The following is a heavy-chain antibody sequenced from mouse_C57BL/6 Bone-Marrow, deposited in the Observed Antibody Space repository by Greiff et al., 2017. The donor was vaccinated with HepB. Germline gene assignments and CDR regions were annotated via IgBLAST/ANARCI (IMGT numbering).Heavy chain of an antibody. CDR3: SSDRQDGIALSFDV. CDR2: IYPGDGDT. Sequence: VQLQQSGPERVKPGAPVEIPCKTSGYAFSSYWMNWVKQRPGKGLEWIGQIYPGDGDTNYNGKFKGKATLTADKSSITTYMQLSSLTSEDSAVYFCSSDRQDGIALSFDVWATVTPATVSS. CDR1: GYAFSSYW. V-gene: IGHV1-80*01. J-gene: IGHJ1*03.